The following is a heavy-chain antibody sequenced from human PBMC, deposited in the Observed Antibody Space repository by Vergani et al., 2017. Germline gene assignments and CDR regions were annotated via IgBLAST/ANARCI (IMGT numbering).Heavy chain of an antibody. V-gene: IGHV3-66*02. J-gene: IGHJ5*02. CDR3: AKTYYYGSGSPNWFDP. Sequence: EVQLVESGGGLVQPGGSLRLSCAASGFTVSSNYMSWVRQAPGKGLEWVSVIYSGGSTYSADSVKGRFTISRDNSKNTLYLQMNSLRAEDTAVYYCAKTYYYGSGSPNWFDPWGQGTLVTVSS. CDR1: GFTVSSNY. D-gene: IGHD3-10*01. CDR2: IYSGGST.